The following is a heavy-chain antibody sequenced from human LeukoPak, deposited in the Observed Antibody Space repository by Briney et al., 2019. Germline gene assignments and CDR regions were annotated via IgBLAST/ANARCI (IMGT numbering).Heavy chain of an antibody. D-gene: IGHD6-19*01. Sequence: GGSLRLSCAASGFTFDDYGMSWVRQAPGKGLEWVSGINWNGGSTGYADSVKGRFTISRDNAKNSLYLQMNSLRAEDTALYYCARDRHSSGWYGGSDYRGQGTLVTVSS. CDR3: ARDRHSSGWYGGSDY. V-gene: IGHV3-20*04. CDR2: INWNGGST. CDR1: GFTFDDYG. J-gene: IGHJ4*02.